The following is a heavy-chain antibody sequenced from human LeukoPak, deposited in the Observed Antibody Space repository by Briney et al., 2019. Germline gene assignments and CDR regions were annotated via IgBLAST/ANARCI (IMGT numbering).Heavy chain of an antibody. D-gene: IGHD3-10*01. CDR2: IKQDGSEK. CDR1: GFTFSSYW. CDR3: ARRLLWFGESYTPIYYFDY. Sequence: AGGSLRLSCAASGFTFSSYWMSWVRQAPGKGLEWVANIKQDGSEKYYVDSVKGRFTISRDNAKNSLYLQMNSLRAEDTAVYYCARRLLWFGESYTPIYYFDYWGQGTLVTVSS. V-gene: IGHV3-7*01. J-gene: IGHJ4*02.